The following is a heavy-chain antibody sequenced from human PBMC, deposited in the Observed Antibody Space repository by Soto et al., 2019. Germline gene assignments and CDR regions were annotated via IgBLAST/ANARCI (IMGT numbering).Heavy chain of an antibody. CDR1: GGSISGHY. Sequence: SETLSLTCTVSGGSISGHYWTWIRQPPGKELEWIGYIFYSGVTNYNPSLKSRVTLSVDTSKNQFSLKLRSVTAEDTAVYYCARVGSSGWSPDYWGRGTRVTVSS. V-gene: IGHV4-59*11. CDR2: IFYSGVT. D-gene: IGHD6-19*01. J-gene: IGHJ4*02. CDR3: ARVGSSGWSPDY.